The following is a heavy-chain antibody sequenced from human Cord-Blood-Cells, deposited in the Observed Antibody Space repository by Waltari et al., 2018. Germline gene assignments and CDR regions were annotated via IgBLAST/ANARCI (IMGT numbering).Heavy chain of an antibody. CDR3: AREGLGHYFDY. Sequence: EVQLVESGGGLVQPGGSLRLSCAASGFTFSSYEMNWVRQAPGKWLEWVSYISSSGSTIYYADPVKGRFTISRDNAKNSLYLQMNSLRAEDTAVYYCAREGLGHYFDYWGQGTLVTVSS. V-gene: IGHV3-48*03. CDR2: ISSSGSTI. D-gene: IGHD6-19*01. J-gene: IGHJ4*02. CDR1: GFTFSSYE.